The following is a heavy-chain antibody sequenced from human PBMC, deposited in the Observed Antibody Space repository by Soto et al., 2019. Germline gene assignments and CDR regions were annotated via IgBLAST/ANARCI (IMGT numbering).Heavy chain of an antibody. D-gene: IGHD2-15*01. CDR2: IFYSGDT. V-gene: IGHV4-39*01. J-gene: IGHJ4*02. Sequence: SETLSLTCSVSGAPTSTSDYWWGWIRQPPGKGLEWVGSIFYSGDTFYRPSLKSRVTILIDTSKNQFSMRLTSVTDADTAVYYCARQIGRGSWSLGHWGQGALVTVSS. CDR1: GAPTSTSDYW. CDR3: ARQIGRGSWSLGH.